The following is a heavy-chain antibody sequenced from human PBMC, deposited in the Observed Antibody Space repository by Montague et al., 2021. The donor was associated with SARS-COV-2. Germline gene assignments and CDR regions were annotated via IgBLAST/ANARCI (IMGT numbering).Heavy chain of an antibody. Sequence: SETLSLTCTVSGGSISSSSYYWGWIRQPPGKGLEWIGSIYYSGSTYYNSSLKSRVTISVDTSKNQFSLKLSSVTAADTAVYYCARSPTYYHILTGYFNGPNWFDPWGQGTLVTVSS. V-gene: IGHV4-39*01. CDR3: ARSPTYYHILTGYFNGPNWFDP. D-gene: IGHD3-9*01. CDR2: IYYSGST. J-gene: IGHJ5*02. CDR1: GGSISSSSYY.